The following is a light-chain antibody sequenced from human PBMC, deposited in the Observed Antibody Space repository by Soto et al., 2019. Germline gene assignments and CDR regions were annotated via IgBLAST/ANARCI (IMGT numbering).Light chain of an antibody. CDR2: AAS. CDR3: QQYYSYPRT. Sequence: AIRMTQSPSSLSASTGDRVTITCRASQGISSYLAWYQKKPGKAPKLLIYAASTLQSGVPSRFSGSGSGTDFTLTISCLQSEEFATYYCQQYYSYPRTFGGGTKVEIK. V-gene: IGKV1-8*01. J-gene: IGKJ4*01. CDR1: QGISSY.